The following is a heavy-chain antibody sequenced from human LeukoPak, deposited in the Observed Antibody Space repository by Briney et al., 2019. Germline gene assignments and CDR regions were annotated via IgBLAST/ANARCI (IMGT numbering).Heavy chain of an antibody. V-gene: IGHV1-2*02. CDR2: INPNSGGT. CDR3: ARRDCSGGSCGIDY. J-gene: IGHJ4*02. CDR1: GGTFSSYA. D-gene: IGHD2-15*01. Sequence: ASVKVSCKASGGTFSSYAISWVRQAPGQGLEWMGWINPNSGGTNYAQKFQGRVTMTRDTSISTAYMELSRLRSDDTAVYYCARRDCSGGSCGIDYWGQGTLVTVSS.